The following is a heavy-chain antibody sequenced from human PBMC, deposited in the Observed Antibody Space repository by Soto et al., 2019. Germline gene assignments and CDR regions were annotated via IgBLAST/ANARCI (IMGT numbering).Heavy chain of an antibody. D-gene: IGHD5-12*01. CDR2: ILYDGGKN. CDR1: GFTFNNYG. Sequence: GGSLRLSCAASGFTFNNYGMHWVRQAPGKGLGWVAHILYDGGKNYYADSVKGRFTISRDNSKNTLYLQMKSLTAENTAVYFCAKTRDGYNFYFYYGMDVWGQGTAVT. V-gene: IGHV3-30*18. J-gene: IGHJ6*02. CDR3: AKTRDGYNFYFYYGMDV.